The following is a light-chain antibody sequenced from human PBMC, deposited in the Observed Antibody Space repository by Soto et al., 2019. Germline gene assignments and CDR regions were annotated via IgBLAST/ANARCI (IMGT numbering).Light chain of an antibody. V-gene: IGLV1-44*01. CDR3: SAWDASLNAIL. Sequence: QSVLSQPPSASGTPGQRVTISCSGRSSNIGSNIVNWYQQLPGTAPKLLIYNNDQRPSGVPDRFSGSKSGTSASLAISGLQSEDEADYYCSAWDASLNAILFGGGTKHTVL. CDR1: SSNIGSNI. J-gene: IGLJ2*01. CDR2: NND.